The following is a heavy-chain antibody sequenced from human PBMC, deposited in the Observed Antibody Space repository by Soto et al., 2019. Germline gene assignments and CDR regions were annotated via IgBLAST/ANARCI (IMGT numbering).Heavy chain of an antibody. D-gene: IGHD3-10*01. CDR1: GYTFTGYY. CDR2: INPNSGGT. V-gene: IGHV1-2*02. CDR3: ASRVITMVPI. Sequence: GASVKVSCKASGYTFTGYYMHWVRQAPGQVFEWMGLINPNSGGTNYAQRFQGRVTMTRDTSINTAYMELSSLRSDDTATYYCASRVITMVPIWGQGTPVTVSS. J-gene: IGHJ4*02.